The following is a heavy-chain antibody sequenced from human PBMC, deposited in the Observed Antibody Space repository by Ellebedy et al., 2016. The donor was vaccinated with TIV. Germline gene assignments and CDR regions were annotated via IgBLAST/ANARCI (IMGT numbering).Heavy chain of an antibody. CDR3: ARHFYDSEVYSRDAFDL. J-gene: IGHJ3*01. V-gene: IGHV3-74*03. CDR2: VGSDGDNT. D-gene: IGHD3-22*01. CDR1: GFTFRSYW. Sequence: GESLKISCTASGFTFRSYWMYWVRKAPGKGLVWVSRVGSDGDNTKYAESVTGRFTISRDNAKNTLFLQMDSLRAEDTALYYCARHFYDSEVYSRDAFDLWGQGTMVTVSS.